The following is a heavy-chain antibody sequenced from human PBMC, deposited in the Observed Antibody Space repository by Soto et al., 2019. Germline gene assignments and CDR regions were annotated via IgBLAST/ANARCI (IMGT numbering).Heavy chain of an antibody. CDR3: ATGGRYSTYAPFDY. D-gene: IGHD4-4*01. CDR1: GFTFSSYG. J-gene: IGHJ4*02. CDR2: ISYDGSNK. Sequence: QVQLVESGGGVVQPGRSLRLSCAASGFTFSSYGMHWVRQAPGKGLEWVAVISYDGSNKYYADSVKGRFTISRDNSKNTLYLQMNSLRAEDTAVYYCATGGRYSTYAPFDYWGQGNLVTVSS. V-gene: IGHV3-30*03.